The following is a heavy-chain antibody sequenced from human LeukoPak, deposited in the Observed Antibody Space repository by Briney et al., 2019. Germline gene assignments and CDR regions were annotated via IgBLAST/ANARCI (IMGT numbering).Heavy chain of an antibody. CDR3: ARAKYYYYMDV. V-gene: IGHV3-11*01. J-gene: IGHJ6*03. CDR1: GFTFSDYY. CDR2: IGSSGTTI. Sequence: GGSLRLSCAASGFTFSDYYMSWIRQAPGKGLEWVSYIGSSGTTIYYADSVKGRFSISRDNAKNSLYLQMNSLRAEDTAVYYCARAKYYYYMDVWGKGTTVTISS.